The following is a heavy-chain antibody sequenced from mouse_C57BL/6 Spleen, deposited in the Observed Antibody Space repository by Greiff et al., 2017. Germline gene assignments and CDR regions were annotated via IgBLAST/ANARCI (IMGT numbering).Heavy chain of an antibody. D-gene: IGHD1-1*01. CDR2: IDPSDSYT. J-gene: IGHJ2*01. Sequence: QVQLQQPGAELVMPGASVKLSCKASGYTFTSYWMHWVKPRPGQGLEWIGEIDPSDSYTNYNQKFKGKSTLTVDKSSSTAYMQLSSLTSEDSAVYYCARSPLFYFDYWGQGTTLTVSS. CDR3: ARSPLFYFDY. V-gene: IGHV1-69*01. CDR1: GYTFTSYW.